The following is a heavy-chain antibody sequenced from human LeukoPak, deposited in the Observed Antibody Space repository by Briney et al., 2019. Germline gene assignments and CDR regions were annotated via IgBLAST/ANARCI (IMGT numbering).Heavy chain of an antibody. CDR2: LYYSGNT. V-gene: IGHV4-59*08. CDR1: GGSISSYY. Sequence: SETLSLTCTVSGGSISSYYWSWIRQPPGKGLEWIGYLYYSGNTNYNPSLKSRVTISVDTSKNQFSLKLSSVTAADTAVCYCARHGAFYYFDYWGQGTLVTVSS. J-gene: IGHJ4*02. D-gene: IGHD1-26*01. CDR3: ARHGAFYYFDY.